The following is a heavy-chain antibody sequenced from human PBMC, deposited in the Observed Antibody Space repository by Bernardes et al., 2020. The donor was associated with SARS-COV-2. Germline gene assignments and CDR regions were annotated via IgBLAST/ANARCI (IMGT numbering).Heavy chain of an antibody. CDR1: SGSITRYY. CDR2: IHYTGST. D-gene: IGHD3-22*01. Sequence: SETLSLTCTVSSGSITRYYWSWIRQPPGKGLEWIGYIHYTGSTNYSPSLRSRVTMSVDTSKSQFSLKLRSVTAADTAVYYWAGDIRYYDTLNSYHFGMDVWGQGATVTVSS. J-gene: IGHJ6*02. V-gene: IGHV4-59*01. CDR3: AGDIRYYDTLNSYHFGMDV.